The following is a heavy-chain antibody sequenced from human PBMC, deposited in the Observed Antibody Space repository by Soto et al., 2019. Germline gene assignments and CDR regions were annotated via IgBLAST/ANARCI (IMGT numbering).Heavy chain of an antibody. CDR2: INPKSGGT. Sequence: GASVKVSCKASGYTFTVYYMHWVRQAPGQGLEWMGWINPKSGGTMYPQKFQGRVTMTWDTSISTAYMALIRLRSDDTAVYYCARDLAKGGGSAGFDYWGQGXLVTVYS. CDR1: GYTFTVYY. V-gene: IGHV1-2*02. D-gene: IGHD1-26*01. J-gene: IGHJ4*02. CDR3: ARDLAKGGGSAGFDY.